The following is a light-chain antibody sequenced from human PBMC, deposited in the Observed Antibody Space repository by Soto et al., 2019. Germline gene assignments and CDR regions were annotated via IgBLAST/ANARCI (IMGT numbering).Light chain of an antibody. CDR2: GAS. J-gene: IGKJ4*01. CDR3: QQHGSSPLT. Sequence: EIVLTQSPVTLSLSPGYRATLSCRASQSVSSSYLAWYQQKPGQAPRLLIYGASSRAAGIPDRFSGSGSGTDFTLTISRLEPEDFAVYYCQQHGSSPLTFGGGTKVDIK. V-gene: IGKV3-20*01. CDR1: QSVSSSY.